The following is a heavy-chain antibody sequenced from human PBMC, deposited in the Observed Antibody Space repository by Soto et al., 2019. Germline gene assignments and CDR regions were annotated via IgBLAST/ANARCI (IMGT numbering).Heavy chain of an antibody. CDR1: GGSISSGGYY. CDR2: IYYSGST. V-gene: IGHV4-31*03. J-gene: IGHJ6*02. CDR3: ARDEVVVAADYYYGMDD. Sequence: QVQLQESGPGLVKPSQTLSLTCTVSGGSISSGGYYWSWIRQHPGKGLEWIGYIYYSGSTYYNPSLKSRVTISVDTSKNQFSLKLSSVTAADTAVYYCARDEVVVAADYYYGMDDWGQGTTVTVSS. D-gene: IGHD2-15*01.